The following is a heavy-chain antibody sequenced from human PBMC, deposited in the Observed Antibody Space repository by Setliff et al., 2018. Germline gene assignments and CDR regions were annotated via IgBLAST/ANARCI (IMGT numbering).Heavy chain of an antibody. V-gene: IGHV4-4*07. CDR3: ARKGISALSGAFDM. D-gene: IGHD1-26*01. J-gene: IGHJ3*02. CDR1: AGSISNYY. CDR2: IYTSGST. Sequence: LSLTCTVSAGSISNYYWSWIRQPAGKGLEWIGRIYTSGSTNYNPSLKSRVTMSVDTSKNQFSLKLSSVTAADTAVYYCARKGISALSGAFDMWGQGTMVTVSS.